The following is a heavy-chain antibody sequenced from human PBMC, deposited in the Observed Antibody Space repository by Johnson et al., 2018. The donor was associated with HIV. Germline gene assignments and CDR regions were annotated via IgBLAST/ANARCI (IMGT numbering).Heavy chain of an antibody. CDR2: IRYDGSNK. CDR1: GFTFSSYG. Sequence: VQLVESGGGVVQPGGSLRLSYAASGFTFSSYGMHWVRQAPGKGLEWVAFIRYDGSNKYYADSVKGRFTISRDSSKNTLHLQMNNLRAEDTAVYYCARGGVIHDAFDIWGQGTMVTVSS. D-gene: IGHD3-3*01. V-gene: IGHV3-30*02. CDR3: ARGGVIHDAFDI. J-gene: IGHJ3*02.